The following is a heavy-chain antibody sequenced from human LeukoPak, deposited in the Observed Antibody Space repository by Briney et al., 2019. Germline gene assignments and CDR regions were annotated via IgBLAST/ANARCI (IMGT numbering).Heavy chain of an antibody. Sequence: GASVKVSCKASGDTFTTYAISWVRRAPGQGLEWMGWINPNSGGTNYAQKFQGRVTMTRDTSISTAYMELSRLRSDDTAVYYCARDLPFNSDGQVVHDAFDIWGQGTMVTVSS. V-gene: IGHV1-2*02. CDR2: INPNSGGT. CDR3: ARDLPFNSDGQVVHDAFDI. J-gene: IGHJ3*02. D-gene: IGHD4-23*01. CDR1: GDTFTTYA.